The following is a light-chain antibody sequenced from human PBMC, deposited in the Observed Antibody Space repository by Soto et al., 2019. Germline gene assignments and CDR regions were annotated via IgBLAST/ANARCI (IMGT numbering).Light chain of an antibody. CDR1: QSVSSSY. CDR2: GAS. J-gene: IGKJ1*01. V-gene: IGKV3-20*01. Sequence: ESVLPQSPDTLSFSPGERATLSCRASQSVSSSYLAWYQQKPGQAPRLLIYGASSRATGIPDRFSGSGSGTDFTLTISRLEPEDFAVYYCQQYGSSPGGTFGQGTKVDIK. CDR3: QQYGSSPGGT.